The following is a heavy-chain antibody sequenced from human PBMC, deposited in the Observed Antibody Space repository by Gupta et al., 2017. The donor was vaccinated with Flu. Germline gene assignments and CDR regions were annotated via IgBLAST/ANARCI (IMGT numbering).Heavy chain of an antibody. CDR3: AKGRQTGTTSVVDY. CDR1: GFTFSSYA. V-gene: IGHV3-23*01. D-gene: IGHD1-7*01. J-gene: IGHJ4*02. CDR2: ISGSSGST. Sequence: EVQLLESGGGLVQPGGSLRLSCAASGFTFSSYAMSWVRQAPGKGLEWVSTISGSSGSTYYADSGKGRFTISRDNSKNTLYLQVNSLRAEDTAVYYCAKGRQTGTTSVVDYGGQGTLVTVSS.